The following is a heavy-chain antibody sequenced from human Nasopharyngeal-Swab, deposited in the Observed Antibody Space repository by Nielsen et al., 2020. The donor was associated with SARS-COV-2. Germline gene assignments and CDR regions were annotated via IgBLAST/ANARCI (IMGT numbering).Heavy chain of an antibody. CDR3: VGSSLYGDYYYYYGMDV. Sequence: SESLSLSCTVSGCSISSSSYYWGWIRQPPGKGLEWIGSIYYSGITYYNSYLKSRVTISVDTSKYQFSLKLSSVTAADTVVYYCVGSSLYGDYYYYYGMDVWGQGTKVTVSS. V-gene: IGHV4-39*07. J-gene: IGHJ6*02. D-gene: IGHD6-13*01. CDR2: IYYSGIT. CDR1: GCSISSSSYY.